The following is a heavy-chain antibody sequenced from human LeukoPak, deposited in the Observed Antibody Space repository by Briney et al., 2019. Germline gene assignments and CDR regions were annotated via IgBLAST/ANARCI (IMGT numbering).Heavy chain of an antibody. CDR2: IKSKTNGGTA. Sequence: PGGSLRLSCAASRFTFNNAWMSRVRQAPGKGLEWAGRIKSKTNGGTADYAAPVKGRITISRDDSKNMLYLQMNSLKTEDTAVYYCTTDQIYWGQGTLVTVSS. V-gene: IGHV3-15*01. CDR1: RFTFNNAW. CDR3: TTDQIY. J-gene: IGHJ4*02.